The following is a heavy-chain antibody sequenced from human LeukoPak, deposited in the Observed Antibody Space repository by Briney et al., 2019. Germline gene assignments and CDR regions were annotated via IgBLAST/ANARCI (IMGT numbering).Heavy chain of an antibody. CDR2: MNPNNGNT. CDR3: TRWGFLHAFDI. CDR1: GYTFTSYD. J-gene: IGHJ3*02. Sequence: ASVKVSCKASGYTFTSYDINWVRQASGQGLEWMGWMNPNNGNTDYAPKFQGRVTLTRNTSISTAYMELSSLGSEDTAVYYCTRWGFLHAFDIWGQGTMVTVSS. D-gene: IGHD3-16*01. V-gene: IGHV1-8*01.